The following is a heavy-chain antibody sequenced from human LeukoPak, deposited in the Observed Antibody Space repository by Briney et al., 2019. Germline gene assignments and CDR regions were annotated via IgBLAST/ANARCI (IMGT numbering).Heavy chain of an antibody. Sequence: SETLSLTCTVSGGSIRSSSYYWGWIRQPPGKGLQWIGSIYYSGSIYYNPSLKSRVTISLDTSKNQFSLKLSSVTAADTAVYYCARGRSSWHHYYYYYYMDVWGKGTTVTVSS. J-gene: IGHJ6*03. CDR2: IYYSGSI. CDR1: GGSIRSSSYY. V-gene: IGHV4-39*07. CDR3: ARGRSSWHHYYYYYYMDV. D-gene: IGHD6-13*01.